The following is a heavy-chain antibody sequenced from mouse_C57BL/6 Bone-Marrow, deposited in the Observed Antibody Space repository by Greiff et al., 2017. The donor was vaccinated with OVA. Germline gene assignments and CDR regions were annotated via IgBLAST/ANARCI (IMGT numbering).Heavy chain of an antibody. V-gene: IGHV14-4*01. CDR2: IDPENGDT. Sequence: LVESGAELVRPGASVKLSCTASGFNIKDDYMHWVKQRPEQGLEWIGWIDPENGDTEYASKFQGKATITADTSSNTAYLQLSSLTSEDTAVYYCTTPITTVVDWYFDVWGTGTTVTVSS. CDR1: GFNIKDDY. D-gene: IGHD1-1*01. CDR3: TTPITTVVDWYFDV. J-gene: IGHJ1*03.